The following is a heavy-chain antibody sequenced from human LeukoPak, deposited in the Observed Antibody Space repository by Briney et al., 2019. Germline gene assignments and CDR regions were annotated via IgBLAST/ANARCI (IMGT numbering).Heavy chain of an antibody. CDR1: GYTYTGYY. Sequence: VASVKVSCKASGYTYTGYYMHWVRQAPGQGLEWMGWINPNSGGTNYAQKFQGRVTMTRDTSISTAYMALSRLTSDDTAVYYCASFYTAMGDYWGQGTLVTVSS. V-gene: IGHV1-2*02. CDR3: ASFYTAMGDY. J-gene: IGHJ4*02. CDR2: INPNSGGT. D-gene: IGHD5-18*01.